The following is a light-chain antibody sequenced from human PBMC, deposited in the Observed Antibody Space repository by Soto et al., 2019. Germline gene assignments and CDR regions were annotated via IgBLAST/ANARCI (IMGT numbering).Light chain of an antibody. CDR3: QQSYSTPRT. CDR2: AAS. J-gene: IGKJ1*01. Sequence: DIPMTQSPSSLSASVGDRVTITCRASQTIINYLNWYQQKPGKAPKLLIYAASTLQSGVPSGFSGSGSGTDFTLSIGSLQPEDFATYYCQQSYSTPRTCGQGTKVEIK. CDR1: QTIINY. V-gene: IGKV1-39*01.